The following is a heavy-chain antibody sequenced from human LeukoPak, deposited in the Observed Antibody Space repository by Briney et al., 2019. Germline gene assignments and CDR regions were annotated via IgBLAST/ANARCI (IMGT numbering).Heavy chain of an antibody. CDR1: GFRFDDYA. CDR2: ISPDGSNK. J-gene: IGHJ4*02. D-gene: IGHD2-8*01. CDR3: SNEGGVYLPFAD. Sequence: GESLRLSCAASGFRFDDYALHWVRQAPGKGLEWVAVISPDGSNKYYADSVNGRFTISRDNSKSTLYLQMNTLTVEDTAIYHCSNEGGVYLPFADWGQGTRVTVSS. V-gene: IGHV3-30*18.